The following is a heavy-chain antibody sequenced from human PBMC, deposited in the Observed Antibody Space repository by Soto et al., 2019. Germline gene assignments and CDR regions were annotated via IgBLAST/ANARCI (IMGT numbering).Heavy chain of an antibody. CDR3: AREPRTGKRDNWFDP. CDR1: GGSISSYY. CDR2: IYTSGST. V-gene: IGHV4-4*07. J-gene: IGHJ5*02. Sequence: SETLSLTCTVSGGSISSYYWSWIRQPAGKGLEWIGRIYTSGSTNYNPSLKSRVTMSVDTSKNQFSLKLSSVTAADTAVYYCAREPRTGKRDNWFDPWGPGTLVTLSS.